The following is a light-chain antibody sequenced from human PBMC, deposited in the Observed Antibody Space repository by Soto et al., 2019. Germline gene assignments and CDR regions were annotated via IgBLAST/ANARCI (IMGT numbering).Light chain of an antibody. J-gene: IGKJ1*01. V-gene: IGKV3-11*01. CDR2: ETS. Sequence: EIVLTQSPATLCLSPGERSTLSCRASQSVSSYLAWYQKKPGQAPRLLIYETSSRATGIPERFSGSGYGTDFTLTISRMQHEDFEVYYCQQYNTYTRTFGQGTQVDIK. CDR1: QSVSSY. CDR3: QQYNTYTRT.